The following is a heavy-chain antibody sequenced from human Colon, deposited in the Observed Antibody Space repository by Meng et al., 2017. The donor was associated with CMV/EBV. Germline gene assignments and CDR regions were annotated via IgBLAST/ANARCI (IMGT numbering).Heavy chain of an antibody. D-gene: IGHD3-16*01. Sequence: ASVKVSCKVSGYIFTSYGISWARQAPGQGLEWMGWISTHNGYTSYAQKFQDRVTMTTDTSTSTAYMDLRSLGSDDSAVYYCARETRRRDGDYYYAMDVWGQGTTVTVSS. V-gene: IGHV1-18*01. J-gene: IGHJ6*02. CDR3: ARETRRRDGDYYYAMDV. CDR1: GYIFTSYG. CDR2: ISTHNGYT.